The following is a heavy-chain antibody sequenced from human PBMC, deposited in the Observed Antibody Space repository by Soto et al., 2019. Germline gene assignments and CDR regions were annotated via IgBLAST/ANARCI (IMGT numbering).Heavy chain of an antibody. CDR1: GFTFSSYA. V-gene: IGHV3-23*01. Sequence: PGGSLRLSCAASGFTFSSYAMSWVRQAPGKGLEWVSAISGSGGSTYYADSVKGRFTISRDNSKNTLYLQMNSLRAEDTAVYYCASGYGDYDDYFDYWGQGTLVTVSS. D-gene: IGHD4-17*01. CDR3: ASGYGDYDDYFDY. J-gene: IGHJ4*02. CDR2: ISGSGGST.